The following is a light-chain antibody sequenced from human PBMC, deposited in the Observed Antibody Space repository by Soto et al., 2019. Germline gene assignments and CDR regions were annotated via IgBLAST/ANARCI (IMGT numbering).Light chain of an antibody. CDR2: GNS. CDR1: SSNIGAGYD. Sequence: QSVLTQPPSVSGAPGQRVTISCTGSSSNIGAGYDVHWYQQLPGTAPKLLIYGNSNRPSGVPDRFSGSKSGTSASLAITGLRAGDGVYYTSQSYNSSLGVYFFGTGTK. J-gene: IGLJ1*01. V-gene: IGLV1-40*01. CDR3: QSYNSSLGVYF.